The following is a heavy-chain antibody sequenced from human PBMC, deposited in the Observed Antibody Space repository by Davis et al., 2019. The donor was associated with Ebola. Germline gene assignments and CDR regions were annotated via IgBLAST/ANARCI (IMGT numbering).Heavy chain of an antibody. CDR3: AKGGSYTLAAFDI. V-gene: IGHV3-23*01. CDR1: GFTFSSYA. CDR2: ISGSGGST. Sequence: GGSLRLSCAASGFTFSSYAMSWVRQAPGKGLEWVSAISGSGGSTYYADSVKGRFITSRDNSKNTLYLQMNNLRTDDTAVYYCAKGGSYTLAAFDIWGQGTMVTVSS. D-gene: IGHD1-26*01. J-gene: IGHJ3*02.